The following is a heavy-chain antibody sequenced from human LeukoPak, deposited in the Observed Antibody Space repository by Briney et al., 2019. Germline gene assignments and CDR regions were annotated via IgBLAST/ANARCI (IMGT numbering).Heavy chain of an antibody. J-gene: IGHJ4*02. Sequence: ASVKVSCKAPGYTFTGYFMHWVRQAPGQGLEWMGWINCNSGGTKYPRKFQGRVSMTRDTSINTAYLELSSLRSDDTAVCYCARDLTIVGGVTDPRIRGHWGQGTLVTVSS. CDR2: INCNSGGT. V-gene: IGHV1-2*02. CDR3: ARDLTIVGGVTDPRIRGH. CDR1: GYTFTGYF. D-gene: IGHD3-3*01.